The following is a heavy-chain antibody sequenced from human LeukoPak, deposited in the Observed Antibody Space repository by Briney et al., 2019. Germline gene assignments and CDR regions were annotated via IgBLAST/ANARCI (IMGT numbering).Heavy chain of an antibody. CDR2: ISGSGGST. Sequence: GGSLRLSCAASGFTFSSYAMSWLRQAPGKGLEWVSAISGSGGSTYYADSVKGRFTISRDNSKNTLYLQMNSLRAEDTAVYYCAKDITMAPYSMDVWGQGTTVTVSS. CDR3: AKDITMAPYSMDV. D-gene: IGHD3-10*01. J-gene: IGHJ6*02. CDR1: GFTFSSYA. V-gene: IGHV3-23*01.